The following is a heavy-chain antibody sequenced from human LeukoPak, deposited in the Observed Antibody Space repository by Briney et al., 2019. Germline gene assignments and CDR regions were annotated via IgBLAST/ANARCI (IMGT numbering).Heavy chain of an antibody. V-gene: IGHV1-69*01. CDR1: GGTFSRHA. D-gene: IGHD6-19*01. CDR3: ARQWLPNNWFDP. Sequence: ASVKVSCKASGGTFSRHAISWVRQAPGQGLEWMGGIIPIFGTANYAQKFQGRVTITADESTSTAYMGLSSLRSEDTAVYYCARQWLPNNWFDPWGQGTLVTVSS. J-gene: IGHJ5*02. CDR2: IIPIFGTA.